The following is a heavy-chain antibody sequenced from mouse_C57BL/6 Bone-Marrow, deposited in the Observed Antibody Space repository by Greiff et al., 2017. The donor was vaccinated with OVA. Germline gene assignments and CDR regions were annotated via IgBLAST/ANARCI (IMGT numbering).Heavy chain of an antibody. CDR3: AIRYPYYYAMDY. Sequence: VQLQQPGAELVMPGASVKLSCKASGYTFTSYWMHWVKQRPGQGLEWIGEIDPSDSYTNYNQKFKGKSTLTVDKSSSTAYMQLSSLTSEDSAVYYCAIRYPYYYAMDYWGQGTSVTVSS. CDR1: GYTFTSYW. D-gene: IGHD1-1*01. CDR2: IDPSDSYT. V-gene: IGHV1-69*01. J-gene: IGHJ4*01.